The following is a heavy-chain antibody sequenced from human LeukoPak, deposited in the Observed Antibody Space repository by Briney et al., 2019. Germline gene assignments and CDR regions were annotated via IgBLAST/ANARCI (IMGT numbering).Heavy chain of an antibody. CDR3: ARGGGLDV. D-gene: IGHD3-16*01. V-gene: IGHV3-7*03. CDR2: INHNGNVN. J-gene: IGHJ6*02. Sequence: GSLRLSCSASGFTFNSYWKNWARQAPGKGLEWVASINHNGNVNYYVDSVKGRFTISRDNAKNSLYLQMSNLRAEDTAVYFCARGGGLDVWGQGATVTVSS. CDR1: GFTFNSYW.